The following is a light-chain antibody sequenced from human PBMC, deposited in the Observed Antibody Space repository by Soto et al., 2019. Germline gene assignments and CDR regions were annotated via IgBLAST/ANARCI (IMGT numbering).Light chain of an antibody. CDR3: QQYHNWPPQYT. CDR2: GAS. J-gene: IGKJ2*01. Sequence: EIVMTQSPASLSVSPGDGATLSCRASQSVASNVAWYQQKPGQGPRLLIHGASTRSVGVPARFSGSGSGTDFTIKISSLPSEDFAIYYCQQYHNWPPQYTFGQGTKRQSK. V-gene: IGKV3-15*01. CDR1: QSVASN.